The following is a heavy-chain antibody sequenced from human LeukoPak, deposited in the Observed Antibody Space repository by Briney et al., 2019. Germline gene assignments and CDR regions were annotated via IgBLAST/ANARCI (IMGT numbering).Heavy chain of an antibody. J-gene: IGHJ6*02. V-gene: IGHV1-69*13. CDR1: GGTFSSYA. Sequence: SVKVFCKASGGTFSSYAISWVRQAPGQGLEWMGGIIPIFGTANYAQKFQGRVTITADESTSTAYMELSSLRSEDTAVYYCARDPYRGGYLPNYYGMDVWGQGTTVTVSS. CDR3: ARDPYRGGYLPNYYGMDV. CDR2: IIPIFGTA. D-gene: IGHD3-22*01.